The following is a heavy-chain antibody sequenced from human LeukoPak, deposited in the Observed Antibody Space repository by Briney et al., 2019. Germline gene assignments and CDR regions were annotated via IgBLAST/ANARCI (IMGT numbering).Heavy chain of an antibody. Sequence: PGGSLRLSCAASGFTFSSYWMSWVRQAPGKGLEWVANIKQDGSEIYYVDSVKGRITISRDNAKSSLSLQMNSLTAEDTAVYYCARDKRVGATILDYWGQGTLVTDAS. J-gene: IGHJ4*02. CDR1: GFTFSSYW. CDR3: ARDKRVGATILDY. V-gene: IGHV3-7*01. D-gene: IGHD1-26*01. CDR2: IKQDGSEI.